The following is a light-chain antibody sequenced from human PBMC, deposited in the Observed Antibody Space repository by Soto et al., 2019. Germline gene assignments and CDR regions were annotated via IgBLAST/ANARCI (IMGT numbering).Light chain of an antibody. CDR1: SSDVGGYNY. CDR2: DVS. CDR3: CSFAGNYIYV. Sequence: QSVPTQPRSVSGSPGQSVTISCTGTSSDVGGYNYGSWYLQHPGKAPKVMIYDVSKRPSGVPDRFSGSKSGNTASLTISGLQSEDEADYYCCSFAGNYIYVFGTGTKLTVL. V-gene: IGLV2-11*01. J-gene: IGLJ1*01.